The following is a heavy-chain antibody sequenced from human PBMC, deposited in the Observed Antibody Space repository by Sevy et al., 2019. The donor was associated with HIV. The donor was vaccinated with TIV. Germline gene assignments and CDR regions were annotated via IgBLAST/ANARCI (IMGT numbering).Heavy chain of an antibody. CDR3: ARHDSPYMVRGVIGPAATWYYFDY. CDR2: IYHSGST. D-gene: IGHD3-10*01. J-gene: IGHJ4*02. Sequence: SETLSLTCAVSGYSISSGYYWGCIRQPPGKGLEWIGSIYHSGSTYYNPSLKSRVTISVDTSKNRFSLKLSSVTAADPAVYYCARHDSPYMVRGVIGPAATWYYFDYWGQGTLVTVSS. V-gene: IGHV4-38-2*01. CDR1: GYSISSGYY.